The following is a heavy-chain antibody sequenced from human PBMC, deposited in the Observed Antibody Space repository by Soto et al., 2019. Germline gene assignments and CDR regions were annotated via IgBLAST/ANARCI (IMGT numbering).Heavy chain of an antibody. Sequence: ASVKVSCTASGYSFTNNDVSWVRQATGQGLEWMGWMNPGSGDTGYAQKFQGRVTMTRDISIATAYMELSSLRSDDTAIYYCARMATFGSLNWFDPWGQGTLVNV. D-gene: IGHD3-16*01. J-gene: IGHJ5*02. CDR2: MNPGSGDT. CDR1: GYSFTNND. CDR3: ARMATFGSLNWFDP. V-gene: IGHV1-8*01.